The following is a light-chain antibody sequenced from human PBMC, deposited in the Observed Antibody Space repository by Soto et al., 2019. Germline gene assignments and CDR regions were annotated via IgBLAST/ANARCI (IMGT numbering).Light chain of an antibody. CDR1: QGVSSSY. CDR2: GAS. Sequence: IVLPQSHGTLSLSPGERFTLSCRASQGVSSSYLAWYQQKPGQAPRLLIYGASTRATGIPARFSGSGSGTEFTLTISSLQSEDFAVYYCQQYNNWPRTFGQGTKVDI. V-gene: IGKV3-15*01. J-gene: IGKJ1*01. CDR3: QQYNNWPRT.